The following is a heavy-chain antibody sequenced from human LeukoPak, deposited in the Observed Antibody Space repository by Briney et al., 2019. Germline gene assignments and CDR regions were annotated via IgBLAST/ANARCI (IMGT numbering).Heavy chain of an antibody. Sequence: SETLSLTCTVSGDSISSNYWSWIRQSAGKGLEWIGRIYTSENTIYNPSLKSRVTMSVDTSKNQFSLKLSSVTAADTAVYYCARGYCSGGSCYRPRYDAFDIWGQGTMVTVSS. CDR3: ARGYCSGGSCYRPRYDAFDI. V-gene: IGHV4-4*07. CDR2: IYTSENT. J-gene: IGHJ3*02. CDR1: GDSISSNY. D-gene: IGHD2-15*01.